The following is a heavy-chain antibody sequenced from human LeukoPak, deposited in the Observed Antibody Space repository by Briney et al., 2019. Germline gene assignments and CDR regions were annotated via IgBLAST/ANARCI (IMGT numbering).Heavy chain of an antibody. J-gene: IGHJ4*02. CDR3: AREWYYYDSSGYYYVDY. CDR1: GFTFSSYA. D-gene: IGHD3-22*01. V-gene: IGHV3-23*01. CDR2: ISGSGGST. Sequence: PGGSLRLSCAASGFTFSSYAMSWVRQAPGKGLEWVSAISGSGGSTYYADSVKGRFTISRDNSKNTLYLQMNSLRAEDTAVYYCAREWYYYDSSGYYYVDYWGQGTLVTVSS.